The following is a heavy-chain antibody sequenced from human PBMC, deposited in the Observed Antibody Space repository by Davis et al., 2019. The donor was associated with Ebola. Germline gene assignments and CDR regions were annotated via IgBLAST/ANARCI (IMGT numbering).Heavy chain of an antibody. CDR1: GFAFDKYW. CDR3: ATCGFCISSSGFDY. V-gene: IGHV3-23*01. J-gene: IGHJ4*02. Sequence: GESLKISCAASGFAFDKYWMHWVRQAPGKGLEWVSAMSGRGGYTYHADSVKGRFTISRDNSKNTLFLQMNSLSGDDTAVYYCATCGFCISSSGFDYGGQGTLVTVSS. CDR2: MSGRGGYT. D-gene: IGHD6-19*01.